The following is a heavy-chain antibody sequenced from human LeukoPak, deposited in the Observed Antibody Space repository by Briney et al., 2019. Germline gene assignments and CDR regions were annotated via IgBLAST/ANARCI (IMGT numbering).Heavy chain of an antibody. Sequence: GGSLRLSCAASGFTFSNYGMNWVCQAPGKGLEWVSGITGRGENTYYADSVKGRFTISRDNSKNTLYLQMNSLRAADAAIFYFARDRRLASFDYGGQGTLVTVSS. CDR2: ITGRGENT. J-gene: IGHJ4*02. V-gene: IGHV3-23*01. CDR3: ARDRRLASFDY. D-gene: IGHD6-25*01. CDR1: GFTFSNYG.